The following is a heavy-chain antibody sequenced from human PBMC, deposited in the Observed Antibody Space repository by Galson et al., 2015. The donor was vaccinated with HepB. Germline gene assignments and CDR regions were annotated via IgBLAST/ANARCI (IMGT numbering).Heavy chain of an antibody. CDR1: GFSLSTSGVG. V-gene: IGHV2-5*02. CDR2: IYWDDDK. D-gene: IGHD3-22*01. Sequence: PALVKPTPTLTLTCTFSGFSLSTSGVGVGWIRQPPGKALEWLAVIYWDDDKRYSPSPKSRLTITKDTSKNQVVLTMTNMDPVDTATYYCVRHPNYYDSGGYWGEVDYWGQGTLVTVSS. J-gene: IGHJ4*02. CDR3: VRHPNYYDSGGYWGEVDY.